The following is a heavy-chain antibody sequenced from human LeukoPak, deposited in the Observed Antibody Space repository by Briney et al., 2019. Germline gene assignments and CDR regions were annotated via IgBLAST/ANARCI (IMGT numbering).Heavy chain of an antibody. D-gene: IGHD3-22*01. J-gene: IGHJ4*02. CDR3: AKDWYYYDSSGYFDY. CDR2: ISSSSSYI. Sequence: GGSLRLSCAASGFAFSSYSMNWVRQAPGKGLEWVSSISSSSSYIYYADSVKGRFTISRDNSKITLYLQMNSLRAEDTAVYYCAKDWYYYDSSGYFDYWGQGTLVTVSS. CDR1: GFAFSSYS. V-gene: IGHV3-21*01.